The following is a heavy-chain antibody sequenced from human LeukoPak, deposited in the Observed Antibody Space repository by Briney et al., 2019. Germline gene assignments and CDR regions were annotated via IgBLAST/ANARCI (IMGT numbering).Heavy chain of an antibody. CDR2: IDYRGNT. V-gene: IGHV4-59*01. CDR3: ARDKVPGDY. Sequence: SETLSLTCTVSGGSISSYYYSWIRQPPGKGLEWIGYIDYRGNTQYNPSLQSRVTLSVDTSKNQFSLKLSSVTAADTAVYYCARDKVPGDYWGQGTLVTVSS. D-gene: IGHD1-1*01. J-gene: IGHJ4*02. CDR1: GGSISSYY.